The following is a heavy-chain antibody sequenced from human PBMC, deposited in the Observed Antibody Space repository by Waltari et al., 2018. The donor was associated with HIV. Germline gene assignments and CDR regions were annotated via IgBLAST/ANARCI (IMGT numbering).Heavy chain of an antibody. J-gene: IGHJ5*02. V-gene: IGHV4-4*02. CDR2: MSHSGDT. D-gene: IGHD1-26*01. CDR1: GASISAPHW. Sequence: QVQLQESGSGLVKPSGPLSLTCAVSGASISAPHWWSWVRQPPGKGLEWVGEMSHSGDTNYNPSLESRVTISIDESENQLSLKVTSVTAADTAIYYCARGPTPGGSYRYLDHNWFDPWGQGTLVTVSS. CDR3: ARGPTPGGSYRYLDHNWFDP.